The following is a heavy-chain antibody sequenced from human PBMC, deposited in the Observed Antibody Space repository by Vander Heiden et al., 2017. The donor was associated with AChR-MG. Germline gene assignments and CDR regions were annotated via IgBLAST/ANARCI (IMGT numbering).Heavy chain of an antibody. CDR2: IYSGGST. Sequence: EVQLVESGGGLIQPGGSLRLSCAASGFTVSSNYMSWVRQAPGKGLEWVSVIYSGGSTYYADSVKGRFTISRDNSKNTLYLQMNSLRAEDTAVYYCASASSKWLYHAFDIWGQGTMVTVSS. V-gene: IGHV3-53*01. D-gene: IGHD3-22*01. CDR3: ASASSKWLYHAFDI. CDR1: GFTVSSNY. J-gene: IGHJ3*02.